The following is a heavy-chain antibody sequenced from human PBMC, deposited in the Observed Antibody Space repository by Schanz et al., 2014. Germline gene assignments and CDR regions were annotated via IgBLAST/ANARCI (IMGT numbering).Heavy chain of an antibody. V-gene: IGHV3-74*01. Sequence: EMQLVESGGGLVQPGGSLRLSCAASGFTFSTYWMHWVRQAPGKGLVWVSHINSDGTTTTYADSVKGRFTISRDNAENTLYLQMNSLRADDTAVYYCARDLLVSHYDFWSGNDYWGQGTLVTVSS. CDR1: GFTFSTYW. J-gene: IGHJ4*02. CDR3: ARDLLVSHYDFWSGNDY. D-gene: IGHD3-3*01. CDR2: INSDGTTT.